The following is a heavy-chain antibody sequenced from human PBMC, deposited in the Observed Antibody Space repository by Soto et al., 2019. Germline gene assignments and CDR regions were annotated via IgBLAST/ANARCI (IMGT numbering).Heavy chain of an antibody. CDR2: INPNSGGT. J-gene: IGHJ6*02. Sequence: ASVKVSCKASGYTFTGYYMHWVRQAPGQGLEWMGWINPNSGGTNYAQKFQGWVTMTRDTSISTAYMELSRLRSDDTAVYYCARDLAVAGRDVVDGMDVWGQGTTVTVSS. D-gene: IGHD6-19*01. CDR1: GYTFTGYY. CDR3: ARDLAVAGRDVVDGMDV. V-gene: IGHV1-2*04.